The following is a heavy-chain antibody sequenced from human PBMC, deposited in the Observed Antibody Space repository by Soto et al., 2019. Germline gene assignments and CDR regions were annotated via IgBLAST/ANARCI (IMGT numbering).Heavy chain of an antibody. CDR2: IGSISSYI. V-gene: IGHV3-21*01. J-gene: IGHJ4*02. Sequence: GGSLRLSCAASGFTFSSFTMNWVRQAPGKGLEWVSSIGSISSYIYYADSVKGRFTISRDNAKNSLYLQMNSLRAEDTAVYYCARERATSFDYWGQGILVTVSS. CDR1: GFTFSSFT. CDR3: ARERATSFDY.